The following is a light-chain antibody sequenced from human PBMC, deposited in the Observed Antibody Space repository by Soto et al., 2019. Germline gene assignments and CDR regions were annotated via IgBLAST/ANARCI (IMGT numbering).Light chain of an antibody. CDR1: SSDVGSYNL. CDR2: EGS. V-gene: IGLV2-23*01. Sequence: QSVLTQPASVSGSPGQSITISCTGTSSDVGSYNLVSWYQQHPGKAPKLMIYEGSKRPSGVSNRFSGSKSGNTASLTISGLQAEDEADYYCCSYAGSSTHVVFGGGTTLTV. J-gene: IGLJ2*01. CDR3: CSYAGSSTHVV.